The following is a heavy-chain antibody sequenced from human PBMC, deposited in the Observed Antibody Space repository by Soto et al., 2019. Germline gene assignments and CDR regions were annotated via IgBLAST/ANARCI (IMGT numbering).Heavy chain of an antibody. Sequence: GGSLRLSCAGSGFTLSGYYMSWIRQAPGKGLEWVSYVSGSGATTYYADSVKGRFTISRDNAKNSLYLHLNSLRAEDTAVYYCAKEIAVAGSWFDPWGQGTLVTVSS. CDR1: GFTLSGYY. J-gene: IGHJ5*02. D-gene: IGHD6-19*01. CDR2: VSGSGATT. CDR3: AKEIAVAGSWFDP. V-gene: IGHV3-11*01.